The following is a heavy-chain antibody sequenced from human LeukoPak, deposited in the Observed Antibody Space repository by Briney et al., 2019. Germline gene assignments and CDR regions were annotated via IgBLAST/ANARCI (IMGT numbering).Heavy chain of an antibody. J-gene: IGHJ4*02. CDR1: GYSFTSYW. CDR2: IYPGDSDT. Sequence: GESLKISCKGSGYSFTSYWIGWVRQMPGKGLECLGIIYPGDSDTRNSPSFQGQVTISADKAISTAYLQWSSLKASDTAMYYCARRAPYSSSPYYFDYWGQGTLVTISS. V-gene: IGHV5-51*01. CDR3: ARRAPYSSSPYYFDY. D-gene: IGHD6-13*01.